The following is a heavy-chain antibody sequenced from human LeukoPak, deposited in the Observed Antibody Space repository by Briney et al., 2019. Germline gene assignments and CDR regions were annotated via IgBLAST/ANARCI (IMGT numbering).Heavy chain of an antibody. J-gene: IGHJ4*02. CDR1: GFTFTAYG. CDR3: AKDRGIWFGELYTSDY. CDR2: ISYDGSNK. D-gene: IGHD3-10*01. V-gene: IGHV3-30*18. Sequence: GGSLRLSCAASGFTFTAYGMHWVRQAPGKGLEWVAVISYDGSNKYYADSVKGRFTISRDNSKNTLYLQMNSLRAEDTAVYYCAKDRGIWFGELYTSDYWGQGTLVTVSS.